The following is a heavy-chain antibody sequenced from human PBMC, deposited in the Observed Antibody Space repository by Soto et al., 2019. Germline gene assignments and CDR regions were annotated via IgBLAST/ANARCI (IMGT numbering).Heavy chain of an antibody. Sequence: ASVKVSCKTSGYTFTSYGISWVRQAPGQGLEWMGWINTSKGNTNYAQKFQGRVTLTRNTSINTAYIELSSLTSDDTAVYYCATSGGGWYLYWGQGTLVTVSS. J-gene: IGHJ4*02. D-gene: IGHD6-19*01. V-gene: IGHV1-18*01. CDR2: INTSKGNT. CDR1: GYTFTSYG. CDR3: ATSGGGWYLY.